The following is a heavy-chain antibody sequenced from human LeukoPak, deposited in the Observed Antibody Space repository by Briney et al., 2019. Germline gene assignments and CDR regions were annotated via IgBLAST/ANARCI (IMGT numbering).Heavy chain of an antibody. Sequence: GGSLRLSCAASRFTFSSYAMSWVRQAPGKGLEWVSAISGSGGSTYYADSVKGRFTISRDNSKNTLYLQMNSLRAEDTAVYYCAKSIVGATYNWFDPWGQGTLVTVSS. CDR3: AKSIVGATYNWFDP. J-gene: IGHJ5*02. V-gene: IGHV3-23*01. D-gene: IGHD1-26*01. CDR1: RFTFSSYA. CDR2: ISGSGGST.